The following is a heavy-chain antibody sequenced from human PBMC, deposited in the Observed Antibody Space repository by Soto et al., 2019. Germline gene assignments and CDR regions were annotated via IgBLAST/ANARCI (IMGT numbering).Heavy chain of an antibody. Sequence: GGSLRLSCAASGFTFSDYYMSWIRQAPGKGLEWVSYISSSSSYTNYADSVKGRFTISRDNAKNSLYLQMNSLRAEDTAVYYCAASRDELYYYGMDVWGQGTTVTVSS. CDR1: GFTFSDYY. J-gene: IGHJ6*02. V-gene: IGHV3-11*06. CDR3: AASRDELYYYGMDV. D-gene: IGHD1-7*01. CDR2: ISSSSSYT.